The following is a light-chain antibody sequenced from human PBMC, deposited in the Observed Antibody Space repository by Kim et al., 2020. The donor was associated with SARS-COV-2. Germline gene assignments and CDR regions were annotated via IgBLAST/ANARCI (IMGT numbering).Light chain of an antibody. V-gene: IGLV1-40*01. CDR3: QSYDSSLSVV. J-gene: IGLJ2*01. CDR1: SSNIGAGYD. CDR2: GNS. Sequence: GQRVTISCTGGSSNIGAGYDVHWYQQLPGTAPKLLIYGNSNRPSGVPDRFSGSKSGTSASLAITGLQAEDEADYYCQSYDSSLSVVFGGGTQLTVL.